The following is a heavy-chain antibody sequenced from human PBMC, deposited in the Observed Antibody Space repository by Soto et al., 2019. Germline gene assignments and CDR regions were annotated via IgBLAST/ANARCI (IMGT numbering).Heavy chain of an antibody. CDR1: GFTFSNYG. V-gene: IGHV3-30*18. CDR3: AKDGAPPDGGRSSCHPAGAY. CDR2: ISYDGSHK. D-gene: IGHD2-15*01. J-gene: IGHJ4*02. Sequence: QVQLVESGGGVVQPGRSLRLSCAGSGFTFSNYGLHWVRQAPGKGLEWVAVISYDGSHKYYADSVKGRFTISRDNSNNMLNMQMDSLRAEDTAVYYCAKDGAPPDGGRSSCHPAGAYWGQGTLVTVSS.